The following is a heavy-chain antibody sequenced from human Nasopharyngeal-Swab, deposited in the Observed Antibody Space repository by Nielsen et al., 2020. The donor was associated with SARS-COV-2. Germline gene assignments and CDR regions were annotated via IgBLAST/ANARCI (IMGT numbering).Heavy chain of an antibody. CDR3: ARERVAWIVVVVAGREFDP. Sequence: LSLTCAASGFTFSSYAMHWDRQAPGKGREWAAVIANDGSNKYYADSVKGRFTISRGNSKNTLYLQMNSLRAEDTAVYYCARERVAWIVVVVAGREFDPWGQGTLVTVSS. CDR1: GFTFSSYA. J-gene: IGHJ5*02. D-gene: IGHD2-15*01. CDR2: IANDGSNK. V-gene: IGHV3-30-3*01.